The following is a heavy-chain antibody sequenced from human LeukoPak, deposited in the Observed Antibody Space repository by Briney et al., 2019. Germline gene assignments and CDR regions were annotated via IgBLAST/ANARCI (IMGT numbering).Heavy chain of an antibody. CDR1: GCTFTSYD. J-gene: IGHJ5*02. Sequence: ASVKVSCKASGCTFTSYDINWVRQATGQGLEWMGWMNPNSGNTGYAQKFQGRVTMTRNTSISTAYMELSSLRSEDTAVYYCARGAPYVQPKRSIAARSSLPRKLYWFDPWGQGTLVTVSS. D-gene: IGHD6-6*01. CDR2: MNPNSGNT. CDR3: ARGAPYVQPKRSIAARSSLPRKLYWFDP. V-gene: IGHV1-8*01.